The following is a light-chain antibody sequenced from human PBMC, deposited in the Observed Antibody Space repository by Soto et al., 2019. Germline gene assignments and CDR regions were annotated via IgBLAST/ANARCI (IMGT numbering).Light chain of an antibody. J-gene: IGLJ1*01. CDR3: AAWDDSLNGDV. CDR1: SSDVGGYNY. CDR2: EVS. V-gene: IGLV2-14*01. Sequence: QSALTQPASVSGSPGQSITISCTGTSSDVGGYNYVSWYQQHPGKAPKLMIYEVSNRPSGVPDRFSGSKSGTSASLAISGLQSEDEADYYCAAWDDSLNGDVFGTGTKLTVL.